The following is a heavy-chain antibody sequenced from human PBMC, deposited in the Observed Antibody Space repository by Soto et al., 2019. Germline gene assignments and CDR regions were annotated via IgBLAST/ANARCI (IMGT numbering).Heavy chain of an antibody. D-gene: IGHD4-17*01. V-gene: IGHV3-30-3*01. CDR2: ISNDGSNE. Sequence: QVQLVESGGGVVQPGRSLRLICAASGFTFSRYAMHWVRQAPGKGLGWVAVISNDGSNEYYADSVKGRFTISRDNSKNTLHLLMNSLRAEDTAVYYCAIEYTVTRYYYYGMDVWGQGTTVTVSS. CDR1: GFTFSRYA. CDR3: AIEYTVTRYYYYGMDV. J-gene: IGHJ6*02.